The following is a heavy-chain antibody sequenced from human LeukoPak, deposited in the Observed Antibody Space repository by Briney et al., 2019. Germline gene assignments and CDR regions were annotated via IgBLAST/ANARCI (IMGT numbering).Heavy chain of an antibody. Sequence: ASVKVSCKASGGTFSSYAISWVRQAPGQGLEWMGGIIPIFGTANYAQKFQGRVTITTDESTSTAYMELSSLRSEDTALYYCARGVAAAGTGSLFDYWGQGTLVTVSS. V-gene: IGHV1-69*05. CDR3: ARGVAAAGTGSLFDY. D-gene: IGHD6-13*01. CDR1: GGTFSSYA. J-gene: IGHJ4*02. CDR2: IIPIFGTA.